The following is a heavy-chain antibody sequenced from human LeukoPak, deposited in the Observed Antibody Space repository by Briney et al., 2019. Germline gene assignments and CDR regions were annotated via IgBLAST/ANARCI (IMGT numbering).Heavy chain of an antibody. Sequence: SETLSLTCTVSGGSISSYYWSWIRQPPGKGLEWIGYIYYSGSTNYNPSLKSRVTISADTSKNQFSLKLSSVTAADTAVYYCARDLAVRGYSYGIETHFDYWGQGTLVTVSS. D-gene: IGHD5-18*01. V-gene: IGHV4-4*08. J-gene: IGHJ4*02. CDR3: ARDLAVRGYSYGIETHFDY. CDR2: IYYSGST. CDR1: GGSISSYY.